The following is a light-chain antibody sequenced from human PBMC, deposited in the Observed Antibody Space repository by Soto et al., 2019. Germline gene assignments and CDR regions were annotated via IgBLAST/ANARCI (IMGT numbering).Light chain of an antibody. Sequence: EIVLTQSPATLSLSPGERVTLSCRASQSVDTYVAWYQQKPRQAPRLLIYDASHRATGIPARFSGSGSGTDFPLPNSSRGHEDVAVFYLQQRNHRRVFIFGQGTKLEIK. CDR1: QSVDTY. V-gene: IGKV3-11*01. J-gene: IGKJ2*01. CDR3: QQRNHRRVFI. CDR2: DAS.